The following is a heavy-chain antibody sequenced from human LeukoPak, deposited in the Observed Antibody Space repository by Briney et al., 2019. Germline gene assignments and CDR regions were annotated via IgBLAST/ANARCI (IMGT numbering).Heavy chain of an antibody. CDR1: GGSISGGDYY. J-gene: IGHJ4*02. D-gene: IGHD3-10*01. CDR2: IYYSGST. Sequence: SQTLSLTCTVSGGSISGGDYYWSWIRQPPGKGLEWIGYIYYSGSTYYNPSLKSRVTISVDTSKNQFSLKLSSVTAADTAVYYCARTSRLLWFGELLPPYFDYWGQGTLVTVSS. V-gene: IGHV4-30-4*01. CDR3: ARTSRLLWFGELLPPYFDY.